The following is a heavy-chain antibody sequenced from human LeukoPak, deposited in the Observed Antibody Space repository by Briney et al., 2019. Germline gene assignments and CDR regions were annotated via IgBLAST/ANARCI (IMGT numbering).Heavy chain of an antibody. Sequence: GTSLRLSCAASAFSFSNYGMHWVRQAPGKGLEWVALVWYDGSNRYYADSVKGRFTISRDNSKNTLYVQMNSLRAEDTAVYYCARGAYYYDSTGYHDYWGQGTLVTVSS. CDR1: AFSFSNYG. CDR2: VWYDGSNR. D-gene: IGHD3-22*01. V-gene: IGHV3-33*01. J-gene: IGHJ4*02. CDR3: ARGAYYYDSTGYHDY.